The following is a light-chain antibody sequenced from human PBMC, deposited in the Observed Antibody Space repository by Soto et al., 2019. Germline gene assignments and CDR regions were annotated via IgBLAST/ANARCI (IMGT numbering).Light chain of an antibody. CDR3: QQYSNPLT. Sequence: EIVLTQSPGTLSLSPGERATLSCRASQSVSSIYLAWYQQRPGQAPRLLIYGASSRATGIPDRFSGSGSGTDFTLTISTLEPEDFAVYYCQQYSNPLTFGQGTRLEIK. CDR1: QSVSSIY. CDR2: GAS. J-gene: IGKJ5*01. V-gene: IGKV3-20*01.